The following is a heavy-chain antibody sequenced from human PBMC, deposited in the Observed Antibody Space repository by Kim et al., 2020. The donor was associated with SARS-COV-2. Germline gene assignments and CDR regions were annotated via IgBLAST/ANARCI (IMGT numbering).Heavy chain of an antibody. CDR2: MNPNSGNT. CDR1: GYTFTSYD. J-gene: IGHJ6*03. CDR3: ARVRMATTLRYYYYYMDV. D-gene: IGHD5-12*01. Sequence: ASVKVSCKASGYTFTSYDINWVRQATGQGLEWMGWMNPNSGNTGYAQKFQGRVTMTRNTSISTAYMELSSLRSEDTAVYYCARVRMATTLRYYYYYMDVWGKGTTVTVSS. V-gene: IGHV1-8*01.